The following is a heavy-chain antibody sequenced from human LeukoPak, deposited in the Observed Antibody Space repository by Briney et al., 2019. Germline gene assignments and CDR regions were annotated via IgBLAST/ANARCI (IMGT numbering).Heavy chain of an antibody. J-gene: IGHJ6*02. CDR2: IIPIFGTA. Sequence: GASVKVSCKASGGTFSSYAISWVRQAPGQGLEWMGGIIPIFGTANYAQKFQGRVTITADESTSTAYMELSSLRSEDTAVYYCARSNFSMVRGGHYYYGMDVWGQGTTVTVSS. V-gene: IGHV1-69*13. CDR1: GGTFSSYA. CDR3: ARSNFSMVRGGHYYYGMDV. D-gene: IGHD3-10*01.